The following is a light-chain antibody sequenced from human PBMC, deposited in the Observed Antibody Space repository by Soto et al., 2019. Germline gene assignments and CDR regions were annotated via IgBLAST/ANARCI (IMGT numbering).Light chain of an antibody. CDR3: QQYAGPPTT. J-gene: IGKJ5*01. CDR2: GTS. CDR1: QTISSNY. Sequence: QSPGTLSLSPGERATLSCRASQTISSNYLAWYHQTPGQAPRLLIYGTSVRATGIPDRFSGGGSGTDFTLTISRLEPEDFAVYFCQQYAGPPTTFGQGTRLENK. V-gene: IGKV3-20*01.